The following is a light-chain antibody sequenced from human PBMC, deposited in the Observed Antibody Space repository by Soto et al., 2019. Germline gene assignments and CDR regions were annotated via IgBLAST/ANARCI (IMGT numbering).Light chain of an antibody. J-gene: IGKJ1*01. Sequence: EIVLTQSPGTLSLSPGERATLACWASQSVSSSYLAWYQQKPGQAPRLLIYGASTRATGIPARFSGSGSGTEFTLTISSLQSEDFAVYYCQQYNNWPRTFGQGTKVDI. CDR1: QSVSSSY. CDR2: GAS. CDR3: QQYNNWPRT. V-gene: IGKV3-15*01.